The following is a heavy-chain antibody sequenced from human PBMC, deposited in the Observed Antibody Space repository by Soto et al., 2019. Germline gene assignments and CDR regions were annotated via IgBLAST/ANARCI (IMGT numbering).Heavy chain of an antibody. D-gene: IGHD1-1*01. Sequence: QVQLVESGGGVVQPGTSLRLSCAASGFTISTHGMHWVRQAPGKGLEWVANIWYDGSNRFYADSVKGRFTISKDNSKNTLYLQMSSLRAEDTDVYYCAAATTWNVHFHYWGQGTQVTVSS. CDR2: IWYDGSNR. CDR3: AAATTWNVHFHY. V-gene: IGHV3-33*01. CDR1: GFTISTHG. J-gene: IGHJ4*02.